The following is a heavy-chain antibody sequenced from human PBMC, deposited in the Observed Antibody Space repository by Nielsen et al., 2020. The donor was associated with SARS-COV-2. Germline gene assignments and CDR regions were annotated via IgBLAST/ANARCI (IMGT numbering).Heavy chain of an antibody. D-gene: IGHD3-10*01. CDR3: ARVPIIRDYYFYMDV. Sequence: SETLSLTCTVSGGAITSGTYYWSWVRQHPGKGLQWIGYVYHGGITYYNPSLESRTTIAVDTSKNQFSLRLNSVIAADTAVYFCARVPIIRDYYFYMDVWGKGTTVTVSS. J-gene: IGHJ6*03. CDR1: GGAITSGTYY. CDR2: VYHGGIT. V-gene: IGHV4-31*03.